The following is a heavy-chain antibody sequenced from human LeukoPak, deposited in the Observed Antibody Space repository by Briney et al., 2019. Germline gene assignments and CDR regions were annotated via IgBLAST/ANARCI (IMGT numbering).Heavy chain of an antibody. CDR1: GFTFSSYA. D-gene: IGHD4-11*01. Sequence: PGRSLRLSCAASGFTFSSYAMHWVRQAPGKGLEWVAVISYDGSNKYYADSVKGRFTISRDNSKNTLYLQMNSLRAEDTAVYYCANDYSNYYMCWGQGTLVTVSS. CDR3: ANDYSNYYMC. CDR2: ISYDGSNK. J-gene: IGHJ4*02. V-gene: IGHV3-30-3*02.